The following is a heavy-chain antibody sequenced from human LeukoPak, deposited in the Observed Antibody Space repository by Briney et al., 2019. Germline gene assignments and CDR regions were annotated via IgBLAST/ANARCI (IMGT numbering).Heavy chain of an antibody. D-gene: IGHD3-16*02. CDR1: GGSISSSSYY. CDR2: IYYSGST. J-gene: IGHJ6*03. CDR3: ARVHDYVWGSYRYNYYYYMDV. V-gene: IGHV4-39*07. Sequence: SETLSLTCTVSGGSISSSSYYWGWIRQPPGKGLEWIGSIYYSGSTYYNPSLKSRVTISVDTSKNQFSLKLSPVTAADTAVYYCARVHDYVWGSYRYNYYYYMDVWGKGTTVTVSS.